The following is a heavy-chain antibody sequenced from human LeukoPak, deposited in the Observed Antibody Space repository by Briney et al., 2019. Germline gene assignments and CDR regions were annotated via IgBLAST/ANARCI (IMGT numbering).Heavy chain of an antibody. CDR2: INSDGSST. Sequence: GGSLGLSCAASGFTFSSYWMHWVRQAPGKGLVWVSRINSDGSSTSYADSVKGRFTISRDNAKNTLYLQMNSLRAEDTAVYYCAREPYSSGWYWFDPWGQGTLVTVSS. J-gene: IGHJ5*02. CDR1: GFTFSSYW. D-gene: IGHD6-19*01. V-gene: IGHV3-74*01. CDR3: AREPYSSGWYWFDP.